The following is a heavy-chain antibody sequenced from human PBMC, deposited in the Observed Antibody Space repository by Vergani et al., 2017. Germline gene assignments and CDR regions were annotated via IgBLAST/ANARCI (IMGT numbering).Heavy chain of an antibody. CDR3: ARSRIFYGAGSPDY. D-gene: IGHD3-10*01. CDR2: VSFRGDT. V-gene: IGHV4-59*02. J-gene: IGHJ4*02. Sequence: QVKLQESGPGLVKPSETLSLTCTVSGASVKSYYWSRIRQPPGKGLEWMGYVSFRGDTLYDPSVKGRMTISLNTSSNQFSLYLTSVTAADTTVYYCARSRIFYGAGSPDYWGQGTLVTVSS. CDR1: GASVKSYY.